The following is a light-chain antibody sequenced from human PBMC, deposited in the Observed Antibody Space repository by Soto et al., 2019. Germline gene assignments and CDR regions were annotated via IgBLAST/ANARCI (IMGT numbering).Light chain of an antibody. J-gene: IGKJ2*01. CDR1: QSINSW. CDR2: KAS. Sequence: DIQMTQSPSTLSASVGDRVTITCRASQSINSWLAWFQQNPGKPPKLLIYKASSLESGVPSRFSGSGSGTEFTLAISRLQPDDFATYYCQQYGSQYTFGQGTKLEIK. CDR3: QQYGSQYT. V-gene: IGKV1-5*03.